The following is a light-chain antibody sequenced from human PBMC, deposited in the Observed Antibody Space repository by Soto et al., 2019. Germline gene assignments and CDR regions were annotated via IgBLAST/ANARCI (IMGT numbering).Light chain of an antibody. CDR3: QQYYIYPPA. CDR1: QNVRIY. J-gene: IGKJ3*01. CDR2: QTS. V-gene: IGKV1-5*03. Sequence: DIQMTQSPSTLSASVGDRVTITCRASQNVRIYLAWYQQKPGKAPKLLIYQTSSLQSGVPSRFSGSGSETEFTLAISSLQPEDFATYYCQQYYIYPPACGLGTKVEIK.